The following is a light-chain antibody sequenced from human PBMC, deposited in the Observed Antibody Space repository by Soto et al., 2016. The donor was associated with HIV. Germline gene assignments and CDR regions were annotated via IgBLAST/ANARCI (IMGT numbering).Light chain of an antibody. Sequence: DVVMTQSPLSLPVTLGQAASISCRSSQGLVASGGSTYLSWFHQRPGQSPRRLIYKVSNRDSGVPDRFSGSGSGTDFTLEISRVEAEDVGLYYCMQGSHWPSFGGGTRVEIK. CDR2: KVS. CDR1: QGLVASGGSTY. CDR3: MQGSHWPS. V-gene: IGKV2-30*01. J-gene: IGKJ4*01.